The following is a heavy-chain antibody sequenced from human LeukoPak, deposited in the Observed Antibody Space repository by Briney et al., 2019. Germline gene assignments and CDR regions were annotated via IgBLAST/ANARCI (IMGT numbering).Heavy chain of an antibody. V-gene: IGHV5-51*01. D-gene: IGHD3-3*01. Sequence: GESLKISCKGSGYSFTSYWIGWVRQMPGKGLEGMGIIYPGDSDTRYSPSFQGQVTISADKSISTAYLQWSSLKASDTAMYYCARDYDFWSGYFDYWGQGTLVTVSS. CDR1: GYSFTSYW. CDR3: ARDYDFWSGYFDY. J-gene: IGHJ4*02. CDR2: IYPGDSDT.